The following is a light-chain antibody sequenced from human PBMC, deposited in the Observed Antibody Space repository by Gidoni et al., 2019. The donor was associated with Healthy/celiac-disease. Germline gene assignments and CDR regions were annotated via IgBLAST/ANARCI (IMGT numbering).Light chain of an antibody. V-gene: IGKV1-33*01. CDR3: QQYDNLLIT. CDR1: QDISNY. J-gene: IGKJ5*01. CDR2: DAS. Sequence: DIQMTQSPSSLSASVGDRVTITCQASQDISNYFNWYQQKPGKAPKLLIYDASNLETGVPSRFSGSGSGTDFTFTISSLQPEDIATYYCQQYDNLLITCGQGTRLEIK.